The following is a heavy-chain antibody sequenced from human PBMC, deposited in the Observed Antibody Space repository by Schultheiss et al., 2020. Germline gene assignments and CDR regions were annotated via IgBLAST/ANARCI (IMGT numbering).Heavy chain of an antibody. V-gene: IGHV3-13*01. Sequence: ESLKISCAASGFTFSSYDMHWVRQATGKGLEWVSAIGTAGDTYYPGSVKGRFTISRDNAKNTLYLQMNSLRAEDTAVYYCAKVIVVAAADYFDYWGQGTLVTVSS. D-gene: IGHD6-13*01. CDR1: GFTFSSYD. J-gene: IGHJ4*02. CDR3: AKVIVVAAADYFDY. CDR2: IGTAGDT.